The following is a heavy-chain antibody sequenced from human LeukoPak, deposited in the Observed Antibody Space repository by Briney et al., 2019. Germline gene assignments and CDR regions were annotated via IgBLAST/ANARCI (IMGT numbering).Heavy chain of an antibody. CDR2: MNPNSGNT. V-gene: IGHV1-8*01. CDR1: GYTFTSYD. J-gene: IGHJ6*03. Sequence: VASVKVSCKASGYTFTSYDINWVRQATGQGLEWMGWMNPNSGNTGYAQKFQGRVTITRNTSISTAYMELSSLRSEDTAVYYCARGGGSNTFYYYYYMDVWGKGTTVTVSS. CDR3: ARGGGSNTFYYYYYMDV. D-gene: IGHD3-16*01.